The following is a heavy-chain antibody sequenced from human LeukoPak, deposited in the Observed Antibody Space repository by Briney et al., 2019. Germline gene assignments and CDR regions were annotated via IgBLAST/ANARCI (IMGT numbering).Heavy chain of an antibody. J-gene: IGHJ4*02. Sequence: ASVKVSCKASGYTFTGYYLHWVRQAPGQGLEWIGWINPNSGGTYYSQKFQGRVTMTRDTSISTAYMEVSRLRSDDTAVYYCAMSHSLGGSQQLPALDYWGQGTLATVSS. CDR1: GYTFTGYY. CDR2: INPNSGGT. V-gene: IGHV1-2*02. D-gene: IGHD6-13*01. CDR3: AMSHSLGGSQQLPALDY.